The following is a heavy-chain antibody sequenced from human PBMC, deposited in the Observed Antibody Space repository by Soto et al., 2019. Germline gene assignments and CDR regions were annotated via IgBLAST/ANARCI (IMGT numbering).Heavy chain of an antibody. CDR3: ATPSGY. CDR2: INPSAGST. D-gene: IGHD3-10*01. CDR1: GYTFTSHY. V-gene: IGHV1-46*01. J-gene: IGHJ4*02. Sequence: ASVKVSCKASGYTFTSHYMHWVRQAPGQGLEWMGLINPSAGSTSYAQSFQGRVTMTRDTSTSTVFMDLSSLGSEDTAIYYCATPSGYWGQGTLVTVS.